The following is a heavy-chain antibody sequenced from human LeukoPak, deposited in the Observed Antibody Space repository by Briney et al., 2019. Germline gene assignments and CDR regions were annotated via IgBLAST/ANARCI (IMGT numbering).Heavy chain of an antibody. CDR1: GYTFTSYG. D-gene: IGHD2-2*01. Sequence: ASVKVSCKASGYTFTSYGISWVRQAPGQGLEWMGWISAYNGNTNYAQKLQGRVTMTRNTSISTAYMELSSLRSEDTAVYYCARGRPRVYCSSTSCSYNWFDPWGQGTLVTVSS. V-gene: IGHV1-18*01. CDR2: ISAYNGNT. CDR3: ARGRPRVYCSSTSCSYNWFDP. J-gene: IGHJ5*02.